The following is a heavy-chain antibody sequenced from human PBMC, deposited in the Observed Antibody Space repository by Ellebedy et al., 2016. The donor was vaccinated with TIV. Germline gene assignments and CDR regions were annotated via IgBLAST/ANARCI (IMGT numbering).Heavy chain of an antibody. Sequence: AASVKVSCKASGFTFTKSAVQWVRQARGQRLEWIGWIVVGSGNTHYAQKFQERVTITRDMSTSTAYMELRSLRSDDTAVYYCARDADDIMATFDYWGQGTLVTVSS. D-gene: IGHD5-12*01. J-gene: IGHJ4*02. CDR2: IVVGSGNT. V-gene: IGHV1-58*01. CDR3: ARDADDIMATFDY. CDR1: GFTFTKSA.